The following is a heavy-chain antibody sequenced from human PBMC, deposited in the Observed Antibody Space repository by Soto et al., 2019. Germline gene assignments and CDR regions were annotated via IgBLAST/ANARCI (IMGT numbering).Heavy chain of an antibody. V-gene: IGHV3-66*01. CDR1: GFTVSSNY. CDR2: IYSGGST. J-gene: IGHJ6*03. D-gene: IGHD3-16*02. Sequence: PGGSLRLSCAASGFTVSSNYMSWVRQAPGKGLEWVSVIYSGGSTYYADSVKGRFTISRDNSKNTLYLQMNSLRAEDMAVYYCARGRTNDYIWGSYRQATYYYYMDVWGKGTTVTVSS. CDR3: ARGRTNDYIWGSYRQATYYYYMDV.